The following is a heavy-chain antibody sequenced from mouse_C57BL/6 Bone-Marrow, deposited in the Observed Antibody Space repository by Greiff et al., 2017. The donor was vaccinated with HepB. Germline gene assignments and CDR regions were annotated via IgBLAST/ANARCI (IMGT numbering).Heavy chain of an antibody. D-gene: IGHD3-2*02. V-gene: IGHV1-18*01. CDR3: ARDLRLEGGDFDY. CDR2: INPNNGGT. J-gene: IGHJ2*01. Sequence: VQLQQSGPELVKPGASVKIPCKASGYTFTDYNMDWVKQSHGKSLEWIGDINPNNGGTIYNQKFKGKATLTVDKSSSTAYMELRSLTSEDTAVYYCARDLRLEGGDFDYWGQGTTLTVSS. CDR1: GYTFTDYN.